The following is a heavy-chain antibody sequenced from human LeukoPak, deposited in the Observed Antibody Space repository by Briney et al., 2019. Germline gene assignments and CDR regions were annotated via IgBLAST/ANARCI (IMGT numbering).Heavy chain of an antibody. V-gene: IGHV3-30*04. Sequence: GGTLGLSCAASGFTFISYAIHGVPQAPGKGLEGGAVSFHGTDTFYAASVKGRFSISRDNCKNTLYLQMSSLRADDTGVYYCARARARVTRISSVDIWGKGTMVTVSS. CDR2: SFHGTDT. CDR3: ARARARVTRISSVDI. J-gene: IGHJ3*02. CDR1: GFTFISYA. D-gene: IGHD4-17*01.